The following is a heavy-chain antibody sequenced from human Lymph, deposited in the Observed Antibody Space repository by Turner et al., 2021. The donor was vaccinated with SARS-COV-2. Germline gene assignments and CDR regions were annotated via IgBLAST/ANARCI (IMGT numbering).Heavy chain of an antibody. CDR3: ARDLGPLAFDI. CDR1: GFTVSSNY. Sequence: EVQLVETGGGLIQPGGSLRLSFAASGFTVSSNYMSGVRQAPGKGLEWVSVIYIGGTTYYADSVKGRFTISRDNSKNTLYLQMNSLRAEDTAVYYCARDLGPLAFDIWGQGTMVTVSS. V-gene: IGHV3-53*02. J-gene: IGHJ3*02. CDR2: IYIGGTT.